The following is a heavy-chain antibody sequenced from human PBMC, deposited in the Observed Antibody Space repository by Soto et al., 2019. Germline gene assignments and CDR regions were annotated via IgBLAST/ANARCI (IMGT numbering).Heavy chain of an antibody. CDR3: ARDAGLYGSVSYYNSGFDP. CDR2: INSDGSST. Sequence: GGSLRLSCAACGFTFSSYWMHWVRQAPGKGLVWVSRINSDGSSTSYADSVKGRFTISRDNAKNTLYLQMNSLRAEDTAVYHCARDAGLYGSVSYYNSGFDPWGQGTRVTVS. V-gene: IGHV3-74*01. D-gene: IGHD3-10*01. CDR1: GFTFSSYW. J-gene: IGHJ5*02.